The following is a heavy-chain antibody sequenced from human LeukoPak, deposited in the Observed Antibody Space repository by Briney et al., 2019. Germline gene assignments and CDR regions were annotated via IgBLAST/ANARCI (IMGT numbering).Heavy chain of an antibody. CDR3: ARWRPIDAFDI. V-gene: IGHV3-23*01. CDR2: IGRSGGTI. D-gene: IGHD3-3*01. Sequence: PGGSLRLSCAASGFTFSSYSMNWVRQAPGKGLEWVSTIGRSGGTIYYADSVKGRFTISRDNSKNTLYLQVNSLRPEDTAMYYCARWRPIDAFDIWGQGTMVIVSS. J-gene: IGHJ3*02. CDR1: GFTFSSYS.